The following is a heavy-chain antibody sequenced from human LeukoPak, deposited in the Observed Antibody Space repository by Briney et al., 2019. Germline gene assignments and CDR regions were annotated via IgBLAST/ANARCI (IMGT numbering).Heavy chain of an antibody. V-gene: IGHV4-59*12. CDR2: ISHSGTT. CDR1: GGSISSSY. CDR3: ARVYDASVLYFDY. Sequence: PSETLSLTCTVSGGSISSSYWSWIRQPPGKGLEWLGYISHSGTTYYNLSLKSRVTISVDRSKNQFSLQLNSVTAADSAVYYCARVYDASVLYFDYWGRGTLVTVSS. J-gene: IGHJ4*02. D-gene: IGHD5/OR15-5a*01.